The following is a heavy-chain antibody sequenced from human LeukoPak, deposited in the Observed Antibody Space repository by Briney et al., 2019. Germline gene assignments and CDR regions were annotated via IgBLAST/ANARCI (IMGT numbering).Heavy chain of an antibody. CDR2: IYHSGST. V-gene: IGHV4-38-2*02. Sequence: KPSETLSLTCTVPGFSISSGYYWGWIRQPPGKGLEWIGSIYHSGSTNYNPSLKSRVTISVDTSKNQFSLKLNSVAAADTAVYYCARGYDSSGYTYYYYYMDVWGKGTTVTVSS. D-gene: IGHD3-22*01. J-gene: IGHJ6*03. CDR1: GFSISSGYY. CDR3: ARGYDSSGYTYYYYYMDV.